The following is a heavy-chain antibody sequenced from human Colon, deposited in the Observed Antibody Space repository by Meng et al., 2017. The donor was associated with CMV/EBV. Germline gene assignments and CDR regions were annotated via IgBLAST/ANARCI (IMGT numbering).Heavy chain of an antibody. V-gene: IGHV1-18*01. D-gene: IGHD3-22*01. CDR2: ISAYNGDT. J-gene: IGHJ4*02. Sequence: GYTFHSYGISWVRQAPGQGLEWMGWISAYNGDTNYPQKLQGRLTMTTDTSTSTAYMELRSLRSDDTAVYYCVRESSDHYDPIGFPHYWGQGTLVTVSS. CDR1: GYTFHSYG. CDR3: VRESSDHYDPIGFPHY.